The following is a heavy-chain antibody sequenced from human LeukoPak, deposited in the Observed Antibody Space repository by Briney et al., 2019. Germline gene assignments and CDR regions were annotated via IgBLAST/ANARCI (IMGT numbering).Heavy chain of an antibody. CDR1: GGSISSYY. CDR2: IYYSGST. CDR3: ARTTVTTPWIGYFDY. V-gene: IGHV4-59*08. D-gene: IGHD4-17*01. J-gene: IGHJ4*02. Sequence: SETLSLTCTVSGGSISSYYWSWIRQPPGKGLEWIGYIYYSGSTNYNPSLKSRVTISVDTSKNQFSLKLSSVTAADTAVYYCARTTVTTPWIGYFDYWSQGTLVTVSS.